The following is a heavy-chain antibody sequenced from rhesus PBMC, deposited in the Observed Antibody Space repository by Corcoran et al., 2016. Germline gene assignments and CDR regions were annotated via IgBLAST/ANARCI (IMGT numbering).Heavy chain of an antibody. CDR1: GVSLYGNY. CDR2: ISGNSETT. Sequence: QVLLQESGPGLVKPSETLSLTCAVSGVSLYGNYWTWIRQSPGKGLEWIGYISGNSETTSYNPSLVGRVTISKDTSQNHYSLMLTSMTAADTAVYYCARDAISLDVWGRGVLVTVTS. CDR3: ARDAISLDV. V-gene: IGHV4-147*01. J-gene: IGHJ5-2*02.